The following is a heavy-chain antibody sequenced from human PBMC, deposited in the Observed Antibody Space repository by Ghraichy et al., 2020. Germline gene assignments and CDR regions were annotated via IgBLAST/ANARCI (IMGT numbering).Heavy chain of an antibody. V-gene: IGHV3-33*01. J-gene: IGHJ4*02. Sequence: LSLTCAASGFTFSSYSMHWVRQAPGKGLECVAVIWYDGSNKYYADSVKGRFTISRDNSKNTLYLQMNSLRAEDTAVYYCARDLGDGYNDFDYWGQGTLVTVSS. D-gene: IGHD5-24*01. CDR2: IWYDGSNK. CDR1: GFTFSSYS. CDR3: ARDLGDGYNDFDY.